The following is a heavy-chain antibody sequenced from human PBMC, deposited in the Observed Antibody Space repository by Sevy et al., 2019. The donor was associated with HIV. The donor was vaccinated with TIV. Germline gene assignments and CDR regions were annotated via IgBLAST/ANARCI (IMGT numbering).Heavy chain of an antibody. CDR1: GFTFSSYA. J-gene: IGHJ3*02. Sequence: GESLKISCAASGFTFSSYAMSWVRQAPGKGLEWVSAISGSGGSTYYADSVKGRFTISRDNSKNTLYLQMNSLRAEDTAVYYCATMGWELLLGSGWGRAFDIWGQGTMVTVSS. D-gene: IGHD1-26*01. CDR2: ISGSGGST. CDR3: ATMGWELLLGSGWGRAFDI. V-gene: IGHV3-23*01.